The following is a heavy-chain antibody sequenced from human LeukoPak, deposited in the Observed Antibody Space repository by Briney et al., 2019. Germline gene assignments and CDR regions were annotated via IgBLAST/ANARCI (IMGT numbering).Heavy chain of an antibody. J-gene: IGHJ5*02. Sequence: GGSLRLSCAASGFTFSSYGMHWVRQAPGKGLEWVAVISYDGSNKYYADSVKGRFTISRDNSKNTLYLQMNSLRAEDTAVYYCARCYVGSSSTSCYYSAWGQGTLVTVSS. V-gene: IGHV3-30*03. D-gene: IGHD2-2*01. CDR3: ARCYVGSSSTSCYYSA. CDR1: GFTFSSYG. CDR2: ISYDGSNK.